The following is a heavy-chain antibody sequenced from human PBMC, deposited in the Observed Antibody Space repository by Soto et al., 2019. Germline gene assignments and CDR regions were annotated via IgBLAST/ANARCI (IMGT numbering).Heavy chain of an antibody. J-gene: IGHJ5*02. Sequence: EVQLVASGGGLVKTGGSLRLSCAASGFTFSKAWMNWVRQAPGKGLEWVGRIKSRSDGGTTDYAAPVKGRFTLSRDDSENTLYLQMNSLTTEDTAVYYCTKDRDSSTWYMRWFDPWGQGAMVTVSS. V-gene: IGHV3-15*07. CDR3: TKDRDSSTWYMRWFDP. CDR1: GFTFSKAW. D-gene: IGHD6-13*01. CDR2: IKSRSDGGTT.